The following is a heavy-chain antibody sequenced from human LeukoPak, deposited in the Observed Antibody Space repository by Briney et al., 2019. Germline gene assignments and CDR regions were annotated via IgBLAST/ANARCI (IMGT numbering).Heavy chain of an antibody. V-gene: IGHV3-23*01. Sequence: GGSLRLSCAASGFTFSGYAMSWVRQAPGKGLEWVSAISGSGGSTYYADSVKGRFTISRDNSKNTLYLQMNSLRAEDTAVYYCAKYVDSSGWYVNFDYWGQGTLVTVSS. CDR2: ISGSGGST. D-gene: IGHD6-19*01. CDR1: GFTFSGYA. J-gene: IGHJ4*02. CDR3: AKYVDSSGWYVNFDY.